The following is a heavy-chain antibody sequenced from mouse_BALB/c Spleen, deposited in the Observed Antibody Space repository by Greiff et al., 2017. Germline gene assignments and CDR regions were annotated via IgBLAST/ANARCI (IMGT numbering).Heavy chain of an antibody. CDR1: GYAFTNYL. Sequence: QVHVKQSGAELVRPGTSVKVSCKASGYAFTNYLIEWVKQRPGQGLEWIGVINPGSGGTNYNEKFKGKATLTADKSSSTAYMQLSSLTSDDSAVYFCARSGNRYDGNYAMDYWGQGTSVTVSS. V-gene: IGHV1-54*01. CDR2: INPGSGGT. J-gene: IGHJ4*01. CDR3: ARSGNRYDGNYAMDY. D-gene: IGHD2-14*01.